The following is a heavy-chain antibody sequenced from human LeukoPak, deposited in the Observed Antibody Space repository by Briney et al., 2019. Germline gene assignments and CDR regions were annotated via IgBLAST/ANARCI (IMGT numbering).Heavy chain of an antibody. V-gene: IGHV4-34*01. D-gene: IGHD6-19*01. CDR1: GGSFSGYY. CDR2: IIHSGST. J-gene: IGHJ4*02. CDR3: ARGYSSGWYLG. Sequence: SETLSLTCAVYGGSFSGYYWSWIRQPPGKGLEWIGEIIHSGSTNYNPSLKSRVTMSVDTSKNQFSLKLSSVTAADTAVYYCARGYSSGWYLGWGQGTLVTVSS.